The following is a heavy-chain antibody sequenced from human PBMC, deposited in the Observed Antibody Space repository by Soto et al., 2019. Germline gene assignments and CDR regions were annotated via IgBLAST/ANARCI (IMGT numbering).Heavy chain of an antibody. CDR3: ARPVSIAAAEWNWFDP. CDR2: IYYSGST. V-gene: IGHV4-59*08. D-gene: IGHD6-13*01. Sequence: SETLSLTCTVSGGSISIYYWSWIRQPPGKGLEWIGYIYYSGSTNYNPSLKSRVTISVDTSKNQFSLKLSSVTAADTAVYYCARPVSIAAAEWNWFDPWGQGTLVTVSS. CDR1: GGSISIYY. J-gene: IGHJ5*02.